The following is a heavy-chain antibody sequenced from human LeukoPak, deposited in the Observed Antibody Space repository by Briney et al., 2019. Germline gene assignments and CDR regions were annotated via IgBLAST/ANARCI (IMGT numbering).Heavy chain of an antibody. D-gene: IGHD3-10*01. CDR2: IKSNTDGGTA. J-gene: IGHJ4*02. Sequence: GGSLRLSCAASGFTFSSAWMSWVRQAPGKGLEWVGRIKSNTDGGTADYAAPVKGRFTISRDDSKSTLYLQMNSLKTEDTAMYYCTTDYYRENSQPPWGQGTLVTVSS. CDR1: GFTFSSAW. V-gene: IGHV3-15*01. CDR3: TTDYYRENSQPP.